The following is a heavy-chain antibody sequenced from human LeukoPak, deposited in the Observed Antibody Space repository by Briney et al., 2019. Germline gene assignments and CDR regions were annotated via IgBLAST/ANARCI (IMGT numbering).Heavy chain of an antibody. CDR3: ARRVVSSGYASAECFQH. Sequence: GASVKVSCKASGGTFSSYAISWVRQAPGQGLEWMGRIIPIFGIANYAQKFQGRVTITADKSTSTAYMELSSLRSEDTAVYYCARRVVSSGYASAECFQHWGQGTLVTVSS. CDR2: IIPIFGIA. J-gene: IGHJ1*01. V-gene: IGHV1-69*04. D-gene: IGHD3-22*01. CDR1: GGTFSSYA.